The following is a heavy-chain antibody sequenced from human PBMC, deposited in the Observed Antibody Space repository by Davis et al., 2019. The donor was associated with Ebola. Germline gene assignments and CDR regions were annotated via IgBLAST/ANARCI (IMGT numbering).Heavy chain of an antibody. D-gene: IGHD6-13*01. CDR3: AKLRAAAAQGPFDY. J-gene: IGHJ4*02. V-gene: IGHV3-64*04. Sequence: PGGSLRLSCSAYGFSFSSYSMHWVRQPPGPGLEYVSAISSNGGSTYYADSVKGRFTISRDNSKNTLYLQMNSLRAEDTAVYYWAKLRAAAAQGPFDYWGQGTLVTVSS. CDR2: ISSNGGST. CDR1: GFSFSSYS.